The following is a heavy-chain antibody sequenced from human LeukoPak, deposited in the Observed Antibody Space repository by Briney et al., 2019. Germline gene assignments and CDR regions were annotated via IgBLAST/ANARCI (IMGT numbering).Heavy chain of an antibody. J-gene: IGHJ1*01. CDR3: ARIYYSSGSCFEYFQH. CDR2: IKQDGSEK. Sequence: GGSLRLSCAASGFTFSSYWMTWVRQAPGKGLEWVANIKQDGSEKYYVDSVKGRFTISRDNAKNSLFLQMNSLRAEDTAVYYCARIYYSSGSCFEYFQHWGQGTLVTVSS. D-gene: IGHD2-15*01. CDR1: GFTFSSYW. V-gene: IGHV3-7*01.